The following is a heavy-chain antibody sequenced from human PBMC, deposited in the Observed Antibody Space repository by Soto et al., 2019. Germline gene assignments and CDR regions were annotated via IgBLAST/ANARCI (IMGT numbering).Heavy chain of an antibody. CDR2: IWYDGSNK. V-gene: IGHV3-33*01. J-gene: IGHJ4*02. Sequence: QVQLVESGGGVVQPGRSLRLSCAASGFTFSSYGMHWVRQAPGKGLEWVAVIWYDGSNKYYADSVKGRITISRDNSKNTLYLQMNSLRADDTAVYYCARRPGLDYWGQGTLVTVSS. CDR1: GFTFSSYG. CDR3: ARRPGLDY.